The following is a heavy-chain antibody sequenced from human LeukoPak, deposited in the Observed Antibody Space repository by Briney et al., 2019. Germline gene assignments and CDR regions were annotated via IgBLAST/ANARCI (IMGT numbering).Heavy chain of an antibody. CDR1: GGSFSGYY. J-gene: IGHJ4*02. CDR2: INHSGST. Sequence: RSSETLSLTCAVYGGSFSGYYWSWIRQPPGKGLEWIGEINHSGSTNYNPSLKSRVTISVDTSKNQFSLKLSSVTAADTAVYYCARGIAARPRIRYRYYDYWGQGTLVTVSS. CDR3: ARGIAARPRIRYRYYDY. V-gene: IGHV4-34*01. D-gene: IGHD6-6*01.